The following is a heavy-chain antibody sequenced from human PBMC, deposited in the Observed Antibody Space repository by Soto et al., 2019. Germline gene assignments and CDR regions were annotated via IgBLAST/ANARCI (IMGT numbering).Heavy chain of an antibody. J-gene: IGHJ3*02. V-gene: IGHV6-1*01. CDR3: ATHRGSLRDDAFDI. CDR1: GASGSRNSAA. CDR2: TYYSSKWYN. D-gene: IGHD3-16*01. Sequence: PSLMVSVTCARSGASGSRNSAAWRRIRQSPSRGLSSLGRTYYSSKWYNDYAVSVKSRITINPDTSKNQFSLQLNSVTPEDTAAYYCATHRGSLRDDAFDIWGQGTMVTVSS.